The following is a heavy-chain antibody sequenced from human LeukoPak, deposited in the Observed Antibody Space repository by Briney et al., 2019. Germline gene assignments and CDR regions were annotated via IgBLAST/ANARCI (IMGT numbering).Heavy chain of an antibody. V-gene: IGHV3-30*18. Sequence: GGSLRLSCAASGFTFSSYGMHWVRQAPGKGLEWVAVISYDGSNKYYADSVKGRFTISRDNSKNTLYLQMNSLRAEDTAVYYCAKEDYDILTGYYDGAQTFDYWGQGTLVTVSS. D-gene: IGHD3-9*01. CDR3: AKEDYDILTGYYDGAQTFDY. CDR2: ISYDGSNK. J-gene: IGHJ4*02. CDR1: GFTFSSYG.